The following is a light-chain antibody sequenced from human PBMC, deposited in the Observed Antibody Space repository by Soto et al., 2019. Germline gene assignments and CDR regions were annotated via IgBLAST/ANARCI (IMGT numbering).Light chain of an antibody. CDR1: STDAGGYNY. CDR3: SSHTSSRTFV. V-gene: IGLV2-14*01. CDR2: EVS. J-gene: IGLJ1*01. Sequence: QSVLTQPASVSGSPGQSITISCTGSSTDAGGYNYVSWYQQHPGKAPQLMISEVSKRPSGVSDRFSGSKSGNTASLTISGLQAEDEADYYCSSHTSSRTFVFGTGTKVTVL.